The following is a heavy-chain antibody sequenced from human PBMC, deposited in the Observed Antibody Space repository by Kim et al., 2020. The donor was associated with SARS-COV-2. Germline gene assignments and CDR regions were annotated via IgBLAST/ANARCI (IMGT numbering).Heavy chain of an antibody. D-gene: IGHD2-15*01. CDR3: AGPQADIVVVVAAKSPGEDYYYGMDV. V-gene: IGHV1-69*13. CDR2: IIPIFGTA. J-gene: IGHJ6*02. Sequence: SVKVSCKASGGTFSSYAISWVRQAPGQGLEWMGGIIPIFGTANYAQKFQGRVTITADESTSTAYMELSSLRSEDTAVYYCAGPQADIVVVVAAKSPGEDYYYGMDVWGQGTTVTVSS. CDR1: GGTFSSYA.